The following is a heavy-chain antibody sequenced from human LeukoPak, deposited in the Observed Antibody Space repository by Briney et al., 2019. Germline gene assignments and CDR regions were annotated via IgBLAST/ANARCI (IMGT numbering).Heavy chain of an antibody. J-gene: IGHJ4*02. V-gene: IGHV3-21*06. CDR2: ISSSSFI. CDR1: GFIFSSYT. CDR3: ARGPPYDCFDS. D-gene: IGHD4-17*01. Sequence: GGSLRLSCAASGFIFSSYTMNWVRQAPGKGLEWVSSISSSSFIYYTDSVKGRFIISRDNAKNSLYLQMNSLRAEDTAVYYCARGPPYDCFDSWGQGTLVTVAS.